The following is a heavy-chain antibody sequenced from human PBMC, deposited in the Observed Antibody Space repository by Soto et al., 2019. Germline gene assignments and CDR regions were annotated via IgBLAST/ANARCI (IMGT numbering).Heavy chain of an antibody. J-gene: IGHJ4*02. CDR1: GFTFSSYD. Sequence: GGSLRLSCAASGFTFSSYDMNWVRQAPGKGLEWVGFIRSKAYGGTTEYAASVKGRFTISRDDSKSIAYLQMNSLKTEDTAVYYCTREMLSRGVAGLWGQGTLVTVSS. CDR2: IRSKAYGGTT. CDR3: TREMLSRGVAGL. V-gene: IGHV3-49*04. D-gene: IGHD6-19*01.